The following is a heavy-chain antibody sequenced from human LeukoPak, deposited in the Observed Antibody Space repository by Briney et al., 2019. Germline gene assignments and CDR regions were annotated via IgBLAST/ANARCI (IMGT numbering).Heavy chain of an antibody. V-gene: IGHV1-18*01. J-gene: IGHJ3*02. D-gene: IGHD3-9*01. CDR1: GGTFSSYA. CDR2: ISAYNGNT. Sequence: ASVKDSCKASGGTFSSYAISWVRQAPGQGLEWMGWISAYNGNTNYAQKLQGRVTMTTDTSTSTAYMELRSLRSDDTAVYYCARDYYDILTGYYPDAFDIWGQGTMVTVSS. CDR3: ARDYYDILTGYYPDAFDI.